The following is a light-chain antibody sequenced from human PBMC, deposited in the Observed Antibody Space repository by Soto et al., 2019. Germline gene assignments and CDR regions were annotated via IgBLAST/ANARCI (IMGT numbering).Light chain of an antibody. Sequence: QSALTQPASVSGSPGQSITISCTGTSSDVGGYNYVSWYQQHPGKAPKLMIYDVSNRPPGVSNRFSGSKSGNTASLTISGLQAEDEADYYCSSYTSSSTLYDFGTGTKVTVL. CDR3: SSYTSSSTLYD. CDR2: DVS. J-gene: IGLJ1*01. CDR1: SSDVGGYNY. V-gene: IGLV2-14*01.